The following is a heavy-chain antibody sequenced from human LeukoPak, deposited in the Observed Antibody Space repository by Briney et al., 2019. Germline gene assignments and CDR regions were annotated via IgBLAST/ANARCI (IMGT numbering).Heavy chain of an antibody. CDR1: GFTFSSYA. CDR3: ARSYYYDRKSGYFDY. Sequence: GGSLRLSCVASGFTFSSYAMHWVRQAPGKGLEWVAVISYDGSNKYYADSVKGRFTISRDNSKNTLYLQMNSLRAEDTAVYYCARSYYYDRKSGYFDYWGQGTLVTVSS. J-gene: IGHJ4*02. V-gene: IGHV3-30-3*01. CDR2: ISYDGSNK. D-gene: IGHD3-22*01.